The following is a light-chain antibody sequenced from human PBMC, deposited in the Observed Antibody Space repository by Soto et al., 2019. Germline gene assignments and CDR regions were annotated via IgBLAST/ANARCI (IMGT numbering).Light chain of an antibody. CDR2: EVT. CDR1: RSDVGAYNY. J-gene: IGLJ1*01. V-gene: IGLV2-14*01. CDR3: SSFTSRFTFV. Sequence: QSALTQPASVSGSPGQSTAISCTGTRSDVGAYNYVSWYQQHPGKAPKLMISEVTNRPSGVSDRFSGSKSGNTASLTISGLQAEDEADYYCSSFTSRFTFVFGTGTKV.